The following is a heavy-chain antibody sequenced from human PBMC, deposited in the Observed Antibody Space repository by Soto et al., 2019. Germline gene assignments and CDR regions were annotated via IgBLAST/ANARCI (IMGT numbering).Heavy chain of an antibody. J-gene: IGHJ5*02. D-gene: IGHD1-26*01. V-gene: IGHV1-69*06. CDR1: GGTFSSYA. CDR2: IIPIFGTA. CDR3: TRAQFRYTGTYVAADWFDP. Sequence: SVKVSCKASGGTFSSYAISWVRQAPGQGLEWMGGIIPIFGTANYAQKFQGRVTITADKSTSSAYMDLSSLRSDDTAVYYCTRAQFRYTGTYVAADWFDPWGQGTLVTVSS.